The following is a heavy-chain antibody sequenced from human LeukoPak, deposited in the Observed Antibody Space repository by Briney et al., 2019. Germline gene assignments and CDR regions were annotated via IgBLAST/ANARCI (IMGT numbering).Heavy chain of an antibody. V-gene: IGHV3-7*01. CDR1: GFTFSSYW. J-gene: IGHJ4*02. D-gene: IGHD6-6*01. CDR3: AKDMTRIAARPAIFDY. CDR2: IKQDGSEK. Sequence: GGSLRLSCAASGFTFSSYWMSWVRQAPGKGLEWVANIKQDGSEKYYVDSVKGRFTISRDNAKNSLYLQMNSLRAEDTAVYYCAKDMTRIAARPAIFDYWGQGTLVTVSS.